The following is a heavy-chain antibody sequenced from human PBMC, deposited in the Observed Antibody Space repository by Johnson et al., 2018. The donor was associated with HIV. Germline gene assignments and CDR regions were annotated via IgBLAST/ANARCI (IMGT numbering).Heavy chain of an antibody. D-gene: IGHD6-19*01. CDR3: ARDRARWSSGWNYGDI. Sequence: VQLVESGGGLVQPGGSLRLSCAASGFTFSSYAMSWVRQAPGKGLEWVSVIYSGGSTYYADSVKGRFTISRDNSKNTLYLQMNSLRVEDTALYYCARDRARWSSGWNYGDIWGQGTVVTVS. CDR2: IYSGGST. CDR1: GFTFSSYA. V-gene: IGHV3-23*03. J-gene: IGHJ3*02.